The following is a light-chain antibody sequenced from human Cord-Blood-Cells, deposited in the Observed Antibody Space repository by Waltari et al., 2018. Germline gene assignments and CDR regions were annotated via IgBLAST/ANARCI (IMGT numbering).Light chain of an antibody. V-gene: IGKV4-1*01. Sequence: DLVMTQSPDSLAVSLGERATLNCKSSQSVLYSSNNKNYLAWYQQKPGQPPTLLIYWASTREAGVPDRFSDSGSGTDFTLTISSLHAEDVAVYYCQQYYSIPYNFGQVPKLEIK. CDR3: QQYYSIPYN. CDR2: WAS. CDR1: QSVLYSSNNKNY. J-gene: IGKJ2*01.